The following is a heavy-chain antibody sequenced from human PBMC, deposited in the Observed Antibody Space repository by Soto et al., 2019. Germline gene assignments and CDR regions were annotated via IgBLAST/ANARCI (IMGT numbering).Heavy chain of an antibody. CDR1: GYTFTSYD. Sequence: ASLQVSGKASGYTFTSYDINWVRQATGQGLEWMGWMNPNSGNTGYAQKFQGRVTMTRNTSISTAYMELGSLRSEDTAVYYCARGQYRSRKNWFDPWGQGTLVTVS. V-gene: IGHV1-8*01. J-gene: IGHJ5*02. CDR2: MNPNSGNT. CDR3: ARGQYRSRKNWFDP. D-gene: IGHD6-13*01.